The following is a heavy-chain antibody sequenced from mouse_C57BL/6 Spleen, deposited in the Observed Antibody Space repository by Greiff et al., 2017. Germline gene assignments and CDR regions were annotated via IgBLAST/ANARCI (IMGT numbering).Heavy chain of an antibody. V-gene: IGHV1-55*01. Sequence: QVQLQQPGAELVKPGASVKMSCKASGYTFTSYWITWVKQRPGQGLEWIGDIYPGSGSTNYNEKFKSKATLTVDTSASTAYMQLSSLTSEDSAVYDCARSLYDYDYYAMDYWGQGTSVTVSS. D-gene: IGHD2-4*01. CDR3: ARSLYDYDYYAMDY. J-gene: IGHJ4*01. CDR2: IYPGSGST. CDR1: GYTFTSYW.